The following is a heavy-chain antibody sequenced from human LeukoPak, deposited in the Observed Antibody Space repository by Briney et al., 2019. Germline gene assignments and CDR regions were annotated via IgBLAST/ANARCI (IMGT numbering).Heavy chain of an antibody. V-gene: IGHV3-23*01. CDR2: IRASGGST. D-gene: IGHD3-10*01. CDR3: AKDQIGVLPDAFDI. CDR1: GFTFSDYA. Sequence: GGSLRLSCAASGFTFSDYAMSWVRQAPGKGLEWVSSIRASGGSTFYADSVKGRFTISRDNSENTLFLQMNSLRADDAAVYYCAKDQIGVLPDAFDIWGQGTTVSVSS. J-gene: IGHJ3*02.